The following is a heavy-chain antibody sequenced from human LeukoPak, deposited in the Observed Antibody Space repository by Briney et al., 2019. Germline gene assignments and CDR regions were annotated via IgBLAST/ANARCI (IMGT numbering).Heavy chain of an antibody. Sequence: QPGGSLRLSCEGSGFSLSSYSMHWVRQAPGKGLVWVSRIHSDGISTTYADSVKGRFTISRDNAKNTLYLQMNSLRAEDTAVYYCARDRYYVPDYWGQGTLVTVSS. CDR3: ARDRYYVPDY. J-gene: IGHJ4*02. D-gene: IGHD3-10*02. V-gene: IGHV3-74*03. CDR1: GFSLSSYS. CDR2: IHSDGIST.